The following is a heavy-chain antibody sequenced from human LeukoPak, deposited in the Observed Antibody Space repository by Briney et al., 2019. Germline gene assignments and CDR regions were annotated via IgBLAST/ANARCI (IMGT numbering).Heavy chain of an antibody. D-gene: IGHD3-10*01. CDR2: IYYSGST. V-gene: IGHV4-31*03. J-gene: IGHJ4*02. CDR1: GGSISSGGYY. CDR3: ARAITMVRGVSNLYFDY. Sequence: SETLSLTRTVSGGSISSGGYYWSWIRQHPGKGLEWIGYIYYSGSTYYNPSLKSRVTISVDTSKNQFSLKLSSVTAADTAVYYCARAITMVRGVSNLYFDYWGQGTLVTVSS.